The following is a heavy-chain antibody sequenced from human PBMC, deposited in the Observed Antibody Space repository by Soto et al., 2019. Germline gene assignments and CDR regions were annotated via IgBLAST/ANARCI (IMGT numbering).Heavy chain of an antibody. Sequence: PSETLSLTCTVSGGSISSGDYYWSWIRQPPGKGLEWIGYIYYSGSTYYNPSLKSRVTISVDTSKNQFSLKLSSVTAADTAVYYCASVDFWSVQIDYWGQGTLVTVSS. J-gene: IGHJ4*02. CDR1: GGSISSGDYY. CDR2: IYYSGST. V-gene: IGHV4-30-4*01. CDR3: ASVDFWSVQIDY. D-gene: IGHD3-3*01.